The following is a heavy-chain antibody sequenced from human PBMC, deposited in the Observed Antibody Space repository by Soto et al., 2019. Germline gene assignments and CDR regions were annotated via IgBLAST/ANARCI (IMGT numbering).Heavy chain of an antibody. D-gene: IGHD6-19*01. CDR1: GFTFISYA. Sequence: GGSLRLSCAASGFTFISYAMSWVRQAPGKGLEWVSAISGSGGSTYYADSVKGRFTISRDNSKNTLYLQMNSLRAEDTAVYYCAKDRRIAVAAGTNFYNWFDPWGQGTLVTVSS. V-gene: IGHV3-23*01. CDR3: AKDRRIAVAAGTNFYNWFDP. J-gene: IGHJ5*02. CDR2: ISGSGGST.